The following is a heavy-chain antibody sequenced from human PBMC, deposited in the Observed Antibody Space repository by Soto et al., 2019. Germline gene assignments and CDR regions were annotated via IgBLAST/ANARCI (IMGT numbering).Heavy chain of an antibody. V-gene: IGHV1-18*01. CDR1: GYTFTSYG. CDR3: ATALGMGITGTTSWFDP. J-gene: IGHJ5*02. Sequence: GASVKVSCKASGYTFTSYGISWVRQAPGQGLEWMAWISAYNGNTYYAQNLQGRVTMTTDTSTSTAYMELRSLRSDDTAVYYCATALGMGITGTTSWFDPWGQGTLVTVSS. CDR2: ISAYNGNT. D-gene: IGHD1-7*01.